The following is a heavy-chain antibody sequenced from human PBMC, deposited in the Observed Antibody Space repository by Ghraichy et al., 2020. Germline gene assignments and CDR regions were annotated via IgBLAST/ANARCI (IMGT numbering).Heavy chain of an antibody. CDR3: ARAGRITIFGMKYGMDV. D-gene: IGHD3-3*01. CDR2: INHSGST. J-gene: IGHJ6*02. CDR1: GGSFSGYY. V-gene: IGHV4-34*01. Sequence: SETLSLTCAVYGGSFSGYYWSWIRQPPGKGLEWIGEINHSGSTNYNPSLKSRVTISVDTSKNQFSLKLSSVTAADTAVYYCARAGRITIFGMKYGMDVWGQGTTVTVSS.